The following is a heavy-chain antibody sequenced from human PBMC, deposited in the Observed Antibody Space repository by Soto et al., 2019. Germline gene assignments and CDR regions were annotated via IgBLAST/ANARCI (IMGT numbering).Heavy chain of an antibody. CDR2: ISYDGSNK. V-gene: IGHV3-30-3*01. J-gene: IGHJ3*02. CDR1: GFTFSSYA. Sequence: GGSLRLSCAASGFTFSSYAMHWVRQAPGKGLEWVAVISYDGSNKYYADSVKGRFTISRDNSKNTLYLQMNSLRAEDTAVYYCARGGAFDIWGQGTMVTVSS. CDR3: ARGGAFDI.